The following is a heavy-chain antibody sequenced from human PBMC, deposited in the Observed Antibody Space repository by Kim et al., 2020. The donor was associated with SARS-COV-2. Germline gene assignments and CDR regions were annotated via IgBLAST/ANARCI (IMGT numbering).Heavy chain of an antibody. CDR3: AKGLSTVTSYGMDV. J-gene: IGHJ6*02. CDR1: GFSFDDYA. D-gene: IGHD4-17*01. Sequence: GGSLRLSCAASGFSFDDYAMHWVRQVPGKGLEWVSGISWNSGSIAYADSVKGRFTVSRDNAKNSLYLQMYSLRPEDTAFYYCAKGLSTVTSYGMDVWGQGTTVTVSS. V-gene: IGHV3-9*01. CDR2: ISWNSGSI.